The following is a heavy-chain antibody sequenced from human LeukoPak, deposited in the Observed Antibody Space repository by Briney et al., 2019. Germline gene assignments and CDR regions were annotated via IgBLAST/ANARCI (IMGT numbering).Heavy chain of an antibody. CDR3: ARRGGHSSGWYLDY. CDR1: GGTFSSYA. V-gene: IGHV1-46*01. Sequence: ASVKVSCKASGGTFSSYAISWVRQAPGQGLEWMGIINPSGGSTSYAQKFQGRVTMTRDMSTSTVYMELSSLRSEDTAVYYCARRGGHSSGWYLDYWGQGTLVTVSS. D-gene: IGHD6-19*01. CDR2: INPSGGST. J-gene: IGHJ4*02.